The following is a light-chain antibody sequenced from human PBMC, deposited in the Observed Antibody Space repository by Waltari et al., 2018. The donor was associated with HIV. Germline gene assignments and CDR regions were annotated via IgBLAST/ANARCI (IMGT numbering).Light chain of an antibody. CDR1: QSVSSSY. V-gene: IGKV3-20*01. J-gene: IGKJ2*01. CDR2: AAS. Sequence: IVLTQSPGTLSLSPGERATLSCRASQSVSSSYLAWYQQKPGQAPRLLIYAASSMATGVPDRFSGSASGADFTVTISRLEPEDFAVYYCQHFGTSPPRYTFGQGTKLELK. CDR3: QHFGTSPPRYT.